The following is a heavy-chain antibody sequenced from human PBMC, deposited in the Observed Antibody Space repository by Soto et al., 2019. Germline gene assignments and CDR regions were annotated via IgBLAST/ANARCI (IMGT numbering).Heavy chain of an antibody. CDR3: ARGVAGTKDDAFDV. D-gene: IGHD6-19*01. CDR1: GGTFSSYT. J-gene: IGHJ3*01. Sequence: QVQLVQSGAEVKKPGSSVKVSCKASGGTFSSYTISWVRQAPGQGLEWMGRIIPILGIANYAQKFQGRVTITADKSTSPAYMELSSLRSEDTAVYYGARGVAGTKDDAFDVWGQGTMVTVSS. V-gene: IGHV1-69*02. CDR2: IIPILGIA.